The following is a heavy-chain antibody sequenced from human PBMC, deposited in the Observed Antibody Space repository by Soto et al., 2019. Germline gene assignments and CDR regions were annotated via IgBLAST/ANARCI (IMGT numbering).Heavy chain of an antibody. CDR1: GFTFSSYA. J-gene: IGHJ4*02. V-gene: IGHV3-30-3*01. CDR2: ISYDGSNK. CDR3: ASETRPSMIVVVTGQFDY. Sequence: GGSLRLSCAASGFTFSSYAMHWVRQAPGKGLEWVAVISYDGSNKYYADSVKGRFTISRDNSKNTLYLQMNSLRAEDTAVYYCASETRPSMIVVVTGQFDYWRQGTLVTVSS. D-gene: IGHD3-22*01.